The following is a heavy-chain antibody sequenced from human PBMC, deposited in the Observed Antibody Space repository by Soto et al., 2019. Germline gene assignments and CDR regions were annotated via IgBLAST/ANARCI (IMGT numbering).Heavy chain of an antibody. Sequence: GESLKISCQGSGYSFTSYWIGWVRQMPGKGLALMGIIYPGDSDTRYSPSFQGQVTISADKSISTAYLQWSSLKASDTAMYYCARHGTGIAVDYYGMDVWGQGTTVTVSS. V-gene: IGHV5-51*01. CDR2: IYPGDSDT. D-gene: IGHD1-1*01. CDR3: ARHGTGIAVDYYGMDV. J-gene: IGHJ6*02. CDR1: GYSFTSYW.